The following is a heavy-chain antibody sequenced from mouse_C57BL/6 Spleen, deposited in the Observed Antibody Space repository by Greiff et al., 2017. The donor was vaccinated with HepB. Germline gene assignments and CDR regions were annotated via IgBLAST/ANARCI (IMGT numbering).Heavy chain of an antibody. CDR3: ARYAYDYPLDY. D-gene: IGHD2-4*01. CDR2: IYPRSGNT. Sequence: VKLQQSGAELARPGASVKLSCKASGYTFTRYGISWVKQRTGQGLEWIGEIYPRSGNTYYNEKFKGKATLTADKSSSTAYMELRSLTAEDSAVYFCARYAYDYPLDYWGQGTSVTVSS. J-gene: IGHJ4*01. CDR1: GYTFTRYG. V-gene: IGHV1-81*01.